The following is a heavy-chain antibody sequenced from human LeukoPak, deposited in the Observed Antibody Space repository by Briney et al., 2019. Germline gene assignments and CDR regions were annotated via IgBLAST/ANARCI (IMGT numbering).Heavy chain of an antibody. CDR2: IYYSGST. J-gene: IGHJ4*02. D-gene: IGHD1-26*01. Sequence: SETLSLTCTVSGGSISSYYWSWIRQPPGKGLEWIGYIYYSGSTNYNPSLKSRVTISVDTSKNQFSLKLSSVTAAGTAVYYCARKGYNGSPFDYWGQGTLVTVSS. V-gene: IGHV4-59*01. CDR1: GGSISSYY. CDR3: ARKGYNGSPFDY.